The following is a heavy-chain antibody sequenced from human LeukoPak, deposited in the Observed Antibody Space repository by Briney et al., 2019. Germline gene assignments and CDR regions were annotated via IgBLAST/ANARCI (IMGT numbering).Heavy chain of an antibody. CDR2: IGYDGSNK. CDR1: GFTFSTYG. V-gene: IGHV3-33*01. CDR3: ARARVVRYFGWLFDY. J-gene: IGHJ4*02. D-gene: IGHD3-9*01. Sequence: PGGSLRLSCAASGFTFSTYGMHRVRQAPGKGLGWVAVIGYDGSNKSYADSVKDRSTISTKNTTNRLYLQMDRLRAEDTSVYYCARARVVRYFGWLFDYWGQGTLVTVSS.